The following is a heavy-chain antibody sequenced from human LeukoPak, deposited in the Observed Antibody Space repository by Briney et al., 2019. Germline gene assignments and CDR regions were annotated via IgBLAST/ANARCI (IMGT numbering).Heavy chain of an antibody. V-gene: IGHV3-48*01. J-gene: IGHJ6*02. Sequence: GGSLRLSCAASGFTFSSYSMHWVRQAPGKGLEWVSYISSSSSTIYYADSVKGRFTISTDNAKNSLYLQMNSLRAEDTAVYYCADRSTSGGMDVWGQGTTVTVSS. CDR3: ADRSTSGGMDV. CDR2: ISSSSSTI. D-gene: IGHD2-2*01. CDR1: GFTFSSYS.